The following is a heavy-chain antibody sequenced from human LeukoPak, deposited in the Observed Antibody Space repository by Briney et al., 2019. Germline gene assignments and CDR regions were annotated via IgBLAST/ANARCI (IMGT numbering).Heavy chain of an antibody. J-gene: IGHJ4*02. D-gene: IGHD3-22*01. CDR2: IYYSENT. V-gene: IGHV4-59*01. Sequence: PSETLSLTCTVSGVSISSYYWSWIRQPPGKGLKWIGYIYYSENTNYNSSLKSRVTISEDTSKNQFSLKLTSVTAADTAVYYCAGGNFYDSRGHPYHFHFWGQGTLVSVSS. CDR3: AGGNFYDSRGHPYHFHF. CDR1: GVSISSYY.